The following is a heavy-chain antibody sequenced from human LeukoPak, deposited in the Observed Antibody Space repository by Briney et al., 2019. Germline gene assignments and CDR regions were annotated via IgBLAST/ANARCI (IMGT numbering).Heavy chain of an antibody. CDR1: GFTFSIYG. V-gene: IGHV3-30*02. J-gene: IGHJ4*02. CDR2: IPSDGINT. D-gene: IGHD4-17*01. CDR3: AKDERPMTTVTMRWFFVDF. Sequence: PGGSLRLSCAASGFTFSIYGMHWVRQAPGKGLEWVAFIPSDGINTYYSDSVKGRFTISRDNSKNTLYLQMDSLRVEDSAVYCAKDERPMTTVTMRWFFVDFWGQGTLVTVSS.